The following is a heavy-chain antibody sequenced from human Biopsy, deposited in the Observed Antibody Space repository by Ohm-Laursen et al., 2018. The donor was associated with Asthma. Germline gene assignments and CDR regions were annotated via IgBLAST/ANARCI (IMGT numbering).Heavy chain of an antibody. J-gene: IGHJ4*02. V-gene: IGHV1-69*13. CDR2: INSVFGTT. Sequence: VASVKVSCKSLGGTFNTYVIGWVRQAPGQGLEWMGGINSVFGTTTYPQKFQDRVTITADDSTSTVHMELSSLRSEDTAVYYCARKAGSCISRTCYSLDFWGQGTLVTATS. CDR3: ARKAGSCISRTCYSLDF. D-gene: IGHD2-2*01. CDR1: GGTFNTYV.